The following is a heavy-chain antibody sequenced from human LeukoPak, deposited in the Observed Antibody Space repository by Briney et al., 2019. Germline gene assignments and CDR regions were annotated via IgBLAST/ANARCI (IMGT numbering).Heavy chain of an antibody. J-gene: IGHJ4*02. CDR1: GFTFDDYA. Sequence: GGSLRLSCAASGFTFDDYAMHWVRQAPGKGLEWVSGISWKSDNIGYADSVKGRFTISRDNAKNSLYLQMNSLRAEDTAVYYCAKDRPYSSSWYGAGDYWGQGTLVTVSS. V-gene: IGHV3-9*01. CDR2: ISWKSDNI. D-gene: IGHD6-13*01. CDR3: AKDRPYSSSWYGAGDY.